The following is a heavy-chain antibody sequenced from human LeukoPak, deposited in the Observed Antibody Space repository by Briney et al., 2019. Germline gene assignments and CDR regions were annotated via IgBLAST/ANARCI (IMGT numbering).Heavy chain of an antibody. CDR1: GGSISSYY. V-gene: IGHV4-59*01. Sequence: SETLSLTCTVSGGSISSYYWSWIRQPPGKGLEWIGYIYYSGSTNYNPSLKSRVTISVDTSKNQFSLKLSSVTAADTAVYYCARYTKAAGPLFDYWGQGTLVTVSS. D-gene: IGHD6-13*01. J-gene: IGHJ4*02. CDR2: IYYSGST. CDR3: ARYTKAAGPLFDY.